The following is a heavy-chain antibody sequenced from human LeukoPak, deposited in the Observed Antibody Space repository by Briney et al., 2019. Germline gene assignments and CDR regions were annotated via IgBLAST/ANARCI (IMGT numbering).Heavy chain of an antibody. V-gene: IGHV4-39*07. Sequence: SETLSLTCTVSGDSISSSNSFWGWIRQPPGKGLEWIGTLSYSGNTYYSPSLKGRATISVDTSNNQFSLKLTSVTAADTAVYSCARLNGGYWGQGTLVTVSS. CDR2: LSYSGNT. CDR1: GDSISSSNSF. J-gene: IGHJ4*02. D-gene: IGHD3-10*01. CDR3: ARLNGGY.